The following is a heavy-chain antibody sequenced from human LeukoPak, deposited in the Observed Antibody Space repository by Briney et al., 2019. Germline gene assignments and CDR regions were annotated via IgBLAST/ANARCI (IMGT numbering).Heavy chain of an antibody. CDR3: ARGNGDYAIHPDY. Sequence: GGSLRLSCAASGFTFNSYAMSWVRQFPGKGLEWVSGISAGGVTTYYADSVKGRFTISRDNSKSTLYLLINSLRADDTAVYYCARGNGDYAIHPDYWGQGTLVTVSS. J-gene: IGHJ4*02. CDR2: ISAGGVTT. V-gene: IGHV3-23*01. D-gene: IGHD4-17*01. CDR1: GFTFNSYA.